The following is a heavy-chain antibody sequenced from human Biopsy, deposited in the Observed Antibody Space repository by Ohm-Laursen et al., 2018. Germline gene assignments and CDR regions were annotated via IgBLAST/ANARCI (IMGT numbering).Heavy chain of an antibody. D-gene: IGHD3-9*01. CDR3: ARDETGSSVFGPYYYGMDV. Sequence: GASVKVSCKASGYSFTKYYINWVRQAPGQGHEWMGIINPTGGTTSYAEKFQGRVTLTRDTSTGTVYLELNSLIYEDTALYYCARDETGSSVFGPYYYGMDVWGQGTTVTVSS. V-gene: IGHV1-46*01. CDR2: INPTGGTT. J-gene: IGHJ6*02. CDR1: GYSFTKYY.